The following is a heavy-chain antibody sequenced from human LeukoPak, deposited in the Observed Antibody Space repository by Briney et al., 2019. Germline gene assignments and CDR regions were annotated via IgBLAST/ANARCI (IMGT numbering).Heavy chain of an antibody. Sequence: GGSLRLSCAASGFTFSSYSMNWVRQAPGKGLEWVSSISSSSSYIYYADSVKGRFTISRDNAKNSLYLQMNSLRAEDTAVYYCARDPGGSYSHGMDVWGQGTTVTVSS. CDR3: ARDPGGSYSHGMDV. CDR1: GFTFSSYS. J-gene: IGHJ6*02. D-gene: IGHD1-26*01. V-gene: IGHV3-21*01. CDR2: ISSSSSYI.